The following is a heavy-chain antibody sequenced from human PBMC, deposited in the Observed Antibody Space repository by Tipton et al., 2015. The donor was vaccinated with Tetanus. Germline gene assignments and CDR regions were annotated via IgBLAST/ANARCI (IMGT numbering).Heavy chain of an antibody. V-gene: IGHV3-23*01. J-gene: IGHJ4*02. CDR2: IGDTEFVT. CDR3: ARGRERCRGTNCHRATDY. Sequence: SLRLSCEASGFTFSTYPMHWVRQAPGKGLEWVSAIGDTEFVTYYADSLKGRFTISRDNSKNTLPLQMISLRAEDTAIYYCARGRERCRGTNCHRATDYWGQGTLVAVSA. CDR1: GFTFSTYP. D-gene: IGHD2-2*01.